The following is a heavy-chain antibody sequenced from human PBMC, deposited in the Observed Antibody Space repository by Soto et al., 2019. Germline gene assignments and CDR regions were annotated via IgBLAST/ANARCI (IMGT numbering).Heavy chain of an antibody. V-gene: IGHV3-53*01. CDR2: IYSGGST. D-gene: IGHD6-13*01. CDR1: GFTVSSNY. CDR3: ARNRGQQRKPYHYYYYYGMDV. J-gene: IGHJ6*02. Sequence: PGGSLRLSCAASGFTVSSNYMSLVRQAPGKGLEWVSVIYSGGSTYYADSVKGRFTISRDNSKNTLYLQMNSLRAEDTAVYYCARNRGQQRKPYHYYYYYGMDVWGQGTTVTVSS.